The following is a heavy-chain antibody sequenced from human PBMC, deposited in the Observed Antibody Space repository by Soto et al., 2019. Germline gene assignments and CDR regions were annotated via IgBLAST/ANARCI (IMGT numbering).Heavy chain of an antibody. Sequence: ASVKGSCKASGYTFTSYAISWVRQAPGQGLEWMGWISAYSGNTNYAQKLQGRVTMTTDTSTSTAYMELRSLRSDDTAVYYCARDIHYYGSGTRPRPYYYYGMDVWGQGTTVTVSS. CDR1: GYTFTSYA. D-gene: IGHD3-10*01. CDR2: ISAYSGNT. J-gene: IGHJ6*02. CDR3: ARDIHYYGSGTRPRPYYYYGMDV. V-gene: IGHV1-18*01.